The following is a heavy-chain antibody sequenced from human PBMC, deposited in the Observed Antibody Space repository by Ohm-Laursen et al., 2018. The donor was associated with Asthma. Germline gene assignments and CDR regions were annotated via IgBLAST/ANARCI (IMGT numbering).Heavy chain of an antibody. CDR1: GFTFSSYS. D-gene: IGHD1-26*01. V-gene: IGHV3-48*01. CDR2: ISSSSSTI. Sequence: GSLRLSCTASGFTFSSYSMNWVRQAPGKGLEWVSYISSSSSTIYYADSVKGRFTISRDNSKNTLYLQMNSLRGEDTAVYYCVRAHSGSYSYAFDIWGQGTVVTVSS. J-gene: IGHJ3*02. CDR3: VRAHSGSYSYAFDI.